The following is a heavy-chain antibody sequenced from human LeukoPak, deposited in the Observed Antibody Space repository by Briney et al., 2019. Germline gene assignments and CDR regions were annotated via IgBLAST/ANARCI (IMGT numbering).Heavy chain of an antibody. V-gene: IGHV3-23*01. Sequence: PGGSLRLSCAASGFTFSTYAMSWVRQAPGRGLEWVSAISGSGGSTYYADSVKGRFTISRDNSKNTLYLQMNSLRAEDTAVYYCAKERADLWFGELLSWGQGTLVTVSS. CDR1: GFTFSTYA. CDR2: ISGSGGST. CDR3: AKERADLWFGELLS. D-gene: IGHD3-10*01. J-gene: IGHJ5*02.